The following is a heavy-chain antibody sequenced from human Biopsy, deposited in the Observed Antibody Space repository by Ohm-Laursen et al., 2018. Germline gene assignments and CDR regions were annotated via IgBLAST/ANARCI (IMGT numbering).Heavy chain of an antibody. D-gene: IGHD3-9*01. CDR2: NSYNERT. Sequence: SLTLSLTRSVCGASVQTSGYFWASVRQRPGKVLEWIGSNSYNERTHFNLSVTSRLAISFDTSNNRISLQLRSVSVADTAVYYCVREPKTGTAEAWYFDLWGRGSPVTVPS. V-gene: IGHV4-31*03. CDR1: GASVQTSGYF. J-gene: IGHJ2*01. CDR3: VREPKTGTAEAWYFDL.